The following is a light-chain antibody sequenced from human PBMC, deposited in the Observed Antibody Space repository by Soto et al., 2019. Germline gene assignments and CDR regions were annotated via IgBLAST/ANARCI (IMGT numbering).Light chain of an antibody. CDR2: GAS. V-gene: IGKV1-39*01. CDR1: QSISSY. J-gene: IGKJ2*01. CDR3: QQSFSARYT. Sequence: DIQMTQSPSSLSASVGDRVTITCRASQSISSYLNWYQQKPGKAPKLLISGASSLQSGVPSRFSGSGSGTDFTLTISSLQPEDFAAYYCQQSFSARYTFGQGTKLEIK.